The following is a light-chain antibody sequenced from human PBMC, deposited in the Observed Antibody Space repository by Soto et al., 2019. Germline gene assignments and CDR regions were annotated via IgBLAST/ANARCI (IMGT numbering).Light chain of an antibody. V-gene: IGLV2-14*01. Sequence: QSALTQPASVSGSPGQSITISCTGSSSDVGDYDFVSWYQQHPGKAPKLIIYEVSDRPSGVSNRFSGSKSGNTASLTISGLQAEDDAHYYCSSFTSTSTLVVFGGGTKLTFL. CDR2: EVS. CDR1: SSDVGDYDF. CDR3: SSFTSTSTLVV. J-gene: IGLJ2*01.